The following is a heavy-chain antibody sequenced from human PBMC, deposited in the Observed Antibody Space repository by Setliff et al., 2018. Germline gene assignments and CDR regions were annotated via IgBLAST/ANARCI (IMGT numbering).Heavy chain of an antibody. CDR3: AKDYQSDSGWDFDY. D-gene: IGHD6-19*01. CDR2: ISGSGDGDKT. V-gene: IGHV3-23*01. CDR1: GFSFSNYA. J-gene: IGHJ4*02. Sequence: PGGSLRLSCAASGFSFSNYAMSWVRQAPRKGLEWVSAISGSGDGDKTHYADSAKGRFTISRDNSKHTVYLQMDSLRAEDTAVYYCAKDYQSDSGWDFDYWGQGTLVTVSS.